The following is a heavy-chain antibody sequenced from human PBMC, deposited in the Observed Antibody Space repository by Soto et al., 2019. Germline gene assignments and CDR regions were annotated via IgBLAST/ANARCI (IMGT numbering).Heavy chain of an antibody. V-gene: IGHV1-46*01. CDR3: ARAVAALDY. CDR2: INPSGGST. CDR1: GYTFTSYY. D-gene: IGHD6-6*01. Sequence: ASMKVSRKASGYTFTSYYIHLVRQAPGQGLEWMGIINPSGGSTSYAQKFQGRVTMTRDTSTSTVYMELSSLRSEDTAVYYCARAVAALDYWGQGTLVTVSS. J-gene: IGHJ4*02.